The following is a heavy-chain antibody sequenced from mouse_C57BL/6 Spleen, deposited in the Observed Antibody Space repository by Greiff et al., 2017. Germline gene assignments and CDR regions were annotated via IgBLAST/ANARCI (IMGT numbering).Heavy chain of an antibody. Sequence: QVQLQQPGAELVKPGASVKLSCKASGYTFTSYWMHWVKQRPGQGLEWIGMIHPNSGSTNYNEKFKSKATLTVDKSSSTAYMQLSSLTSEDSAVYYCAREVITTVRFDYWGQGTTRTVSS. V-gene: IGHV1-64*01. CDR1: GYTFTSYW. D-gene: IGHD1-2*01. CDR3: AREVITTVRFDY. CDR2: IHPNSGST. J-gene: IGHJ2*01.